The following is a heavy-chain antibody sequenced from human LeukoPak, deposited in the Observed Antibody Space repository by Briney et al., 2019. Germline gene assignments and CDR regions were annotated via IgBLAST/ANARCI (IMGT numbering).Heavy chain of an antibody. V-gene: IGHV4-59*11. Sequence: SGTLSLTCTVSGGSISGRYWSWIRQSPGKGLEWIGYIYYRGNTNYNPSLKSRVTISVDTSKNQFSLRLTTVTAADTAVYYCARSYDTSGYYYYFDYWGQGTLDTVSS. CDR2: IYYRGNT. CDR1: GGSISGRY. J-gene: IGHJ4*02. D-gene: IGHD3-22*01. CDR3: ARSYDTSGYYYYFDY.